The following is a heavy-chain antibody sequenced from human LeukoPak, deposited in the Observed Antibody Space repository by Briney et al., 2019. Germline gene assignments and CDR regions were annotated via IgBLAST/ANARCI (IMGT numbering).Heavy chain of an antibody. CDR3: ARRIPSYGDPWAFDI. D-gene: IGHD4-17*01. J-gene: IGHJ3*02. V-gene: IGHV4-59*08. CDR2: IYYSGST. CDR1: GFTFSTYA. Sequence: GSLRLSCAASGFTFSTYAMSWVRQAPGKGLEWIGYIYYSGSTNYNPSLKSRVTISVDTSKNQFSLKLSSVTAADTAVYYCARRIPSYGDPWAFDIWGQGTMVTVSS.